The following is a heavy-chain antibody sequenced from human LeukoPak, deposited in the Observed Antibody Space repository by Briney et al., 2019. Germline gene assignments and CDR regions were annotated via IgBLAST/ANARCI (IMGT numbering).Heavy chain of an antibody. CDR3: TRRTYDSSGYDY. CDR1: GFTFSNYA. J-gene: IGHJ4*02. V-gene: IGHV3-23*01. CDR2: LSGSGGNT. Sequence: PGGSLRLSCAASGFTFSNYAMAWVRQAPGKGLEWVSGLSGSGGNTYYADSVKGRFTISRDNSKNTLYLQMNSLRAEDTAVYYCTRRTYDSSGYDYWGQGTLVTVSS. D-gene: IGHD3-22*01.